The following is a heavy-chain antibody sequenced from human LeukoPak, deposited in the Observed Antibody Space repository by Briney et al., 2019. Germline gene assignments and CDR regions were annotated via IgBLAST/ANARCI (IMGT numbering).Heavy chain of an antibody. V-gene: IGHV4-30-2*05. Sequence: SQTLSLTCTVSGGSISSGGYYWSWIRQPPGKGLEWIGYIYHSGSTYYNPSLKSRVTISVDTSKNQFSLKLSSVTAADTAVYYCARAESGYYLDYWGQGTLVTVSS. CDR3: ARAESGYYLDY. CDR1: GGSISSGGYY. D-gene: IGHD3-22*01. J-gene: IGHJ4*02. CDR2: IYHSGST.